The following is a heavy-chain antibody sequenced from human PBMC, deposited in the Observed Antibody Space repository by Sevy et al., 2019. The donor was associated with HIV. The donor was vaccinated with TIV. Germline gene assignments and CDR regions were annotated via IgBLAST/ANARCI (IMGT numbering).Heavy chain of an antibody. CDR1: GFSISTHA. CDR3: AAVATAFLADLDF. J-gene: IGHJ4*02. V-gene: IGHV3-23*01. Sequence: GGSLRLSCGASGFSISTHAMNWVRQAPGRGLEWISGISATDGSTHYADSVKGRFTISTDNSKNTVHLQMNSLRAEDTALYYCAAVATAFLADLDFWGQGTLVTVSS. CDR2: ISATDGST. D-gene: IGHD5-18*01.